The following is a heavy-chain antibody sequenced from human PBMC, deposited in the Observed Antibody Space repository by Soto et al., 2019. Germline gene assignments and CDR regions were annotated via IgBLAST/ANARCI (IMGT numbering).Heavy chain of an antibody. Sequence: GGSLRLSCAASGFTFSNYAMTWVRQAPGKGLEWVSSISGSGGSTFYVDSARGRFTVSRDNSKNTVYLQMNSLRAEDTAVYYCAKGGYNYRFLFDCWGQGTLVTVSS. D-gene: IGHD5-18*01. J-gene: IGHJ4*02. CDR2: ISGSGGST. V-gene: IGHV3-23*01. CDR3: AKGGYNYRFLFDC. CDR1: GFTFSNYA.